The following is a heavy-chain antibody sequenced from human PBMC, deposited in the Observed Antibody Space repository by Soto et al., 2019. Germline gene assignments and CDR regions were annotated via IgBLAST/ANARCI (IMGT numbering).Heavy chain of an antibody. CDR3: ARGGSLYWYFDL. V-gene: IGHV1-3*01. Sequence: ASVKVSCKASAYTFTSYAMHWVRQAPGQRLEWMGWINAGNGNTKYSQKFQGRVTITRDTSASTAYMELSSLRSEDTAVYYCARGGSLYWYFDLWGRGTLVTVSS. D-gene: IGHD1-26*01. CDR1: AYTFTSYA. CDR2: INAGNGNT. J-gene: IGHJ2*01.